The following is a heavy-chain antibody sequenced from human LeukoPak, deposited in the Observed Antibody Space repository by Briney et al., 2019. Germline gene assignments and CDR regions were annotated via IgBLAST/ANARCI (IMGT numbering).Heavy chain of an antibody. V-gene: IGHV1-69*13. Sequence: ASVKVSCKASGGTFSSYAISWVRQAPGQGLEWMGGIIPIFGTANYAQKFQGRVTITADESTSTAYMELSSLRSEDTAVYYCARSSYDSSGYYPLYFDYWGQGTLVTVSS. CDR2: IIPIFGTA. CDR3: ARSSYDSSGYYPLYFDY. CDR1: GGTFSSYA. J-gene: IGHJ4*02. D-gene: IGHD3-22*01.